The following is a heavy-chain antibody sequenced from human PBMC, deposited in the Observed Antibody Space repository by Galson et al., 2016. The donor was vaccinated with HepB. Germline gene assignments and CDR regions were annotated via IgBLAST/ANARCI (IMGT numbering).Heavy chain of an antibody. J-gene: IGHJ4*02. D-gene: IGHD1-26*01. CDR3: ARGRPKNILGATIGSDY. Sequence: SETLSLTCSVSGASVSSGSYYWSWIRQSPGKGLEWIGYIYYSVSTNYNPSLKSRVTISIDTSKNHFSLNLSSVTAADTAVYYCARGRPKNILGATIGSDYWGQGTLVTVSS. CDR2: IYYSVST. V-gene: IGHV4-61*03. CDR1: GASVSSGSYY.